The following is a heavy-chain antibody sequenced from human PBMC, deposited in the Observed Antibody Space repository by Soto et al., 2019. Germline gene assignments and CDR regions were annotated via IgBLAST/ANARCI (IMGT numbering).Heavy chain of an antibody. CDR2: ISAYNGNT. CDR3: ARVEVVDFEY. D-gene: IGHD2-15*01. CDR1: VYTFTSYG. Sequence: ASVKVSCKASVYTFTSYGISGVRQAHGEGLEWMGWISAYNGNTYYAQKLQGRVTMTTDTSTSTAYMELRSLRSDDTAVYYCARVEVVDFEYWRQGTLVSVSA. V-gene: IGHV1-18*01. J-gene: IGHJ4*02.